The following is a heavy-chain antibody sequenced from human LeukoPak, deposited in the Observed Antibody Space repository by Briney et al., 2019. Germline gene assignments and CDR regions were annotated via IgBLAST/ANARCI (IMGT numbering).Heavy chain of an antibody. CDR2: INHSGST. CDR1: GGSFSGYY. J-gene: IGHJ6*02. Sequence: KTSETLSLTCAVYGGSFSGYYWSWIRQPPGKGLEWIGEINHSGSTNYNPSLKSRVTISVDTSKNQFSLKLSSVTAADTAVYYCARVGGSKEPAHYYGMDVWGQGTTVTVSS. V-gene: IGHV4-34*01. CDR3: ARVGGSKEPAHYYGMDV. D-gene: IGHD4-23*01.